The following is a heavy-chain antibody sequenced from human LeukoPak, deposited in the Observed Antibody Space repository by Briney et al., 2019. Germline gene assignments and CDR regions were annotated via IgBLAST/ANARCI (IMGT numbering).Heavy chain of an antibody. Sequence: GGSLRLSCAASGFTFSSYGMSWVRQAPGKGLEWVSAISGSGGSTYYADSVKGRFTISRDNSKNTLYLQMNSLRAEDTAVYYCAKDMFFGVQYYFDYWGQGTLVTVSS. CDR2: ISGSGGST. V-gene: IGHV3-23*01. CDR3: AKDMFFGVQYYFDY. D-gene: IGHD3-10*02. J-gene: IGHJ4*02. CDR1: GFTFSSYG.